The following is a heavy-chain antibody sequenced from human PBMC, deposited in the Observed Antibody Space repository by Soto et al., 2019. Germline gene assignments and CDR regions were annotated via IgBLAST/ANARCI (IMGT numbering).Heavy chain of an antibody. D-gene: IGHD6-13*01. CDR2: ISAYNGNT. CDR3: ARGGREYGSSWYLARLDP. V-gene: IGHV1-18*01. Sequence: ASVKVSCKASGYSFTSYGISWVRQAPGQGLEWMGWISAYNGNTNYAQKLQGRVTMTTDTSTSTAYMELRSLRSDDTAVYYCARGGREYGSSWYLARLDPWGQGTLVTVSS. CDR1: GYSFTSYG. J-gene: IGHJ5*02.